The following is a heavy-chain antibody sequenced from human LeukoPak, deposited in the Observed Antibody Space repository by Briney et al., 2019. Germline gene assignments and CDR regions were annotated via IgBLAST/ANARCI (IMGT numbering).Heavy chain of an antibody. CDR1: GASISSGFYY. CDR3: ARRVRGYGSTLFDY. CDR2: IYTSGST. J-gene: IGHJ4*02. Sequence: SQTLSLTCTVSGASISSGFYYWSWIRQPAGKGLEWIGRIYTSGSTNYNPSLKSRVTISVDTSKNQFSLKLSSVTAADTAVYYCARRVRGYGSTLFDYWGQGTLVTVSS. V-gene: IGHV4-61*02. D-gene: IGHD3-10*01.